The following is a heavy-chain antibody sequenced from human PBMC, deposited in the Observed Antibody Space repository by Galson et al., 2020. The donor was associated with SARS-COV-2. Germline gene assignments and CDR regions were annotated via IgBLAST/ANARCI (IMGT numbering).Heavy chain of an antibody. Sequence: GGSLRLSCAASGFDFSDYALHWVRQAPGKGLEWMAIISYAGKTKYNEGSVRGRFTISRDNSKNTLYLQMTSLTAEDTAVYYCAKEVLDYDSSFFGSWGQGTLVTVSS. J-gene: IGHJ4*02. V-gene: IGHV3-30*04. CDR3: AKEVLDYDSSFFGS. D-gene: IGHD3-22*01. CDR1: GFDFSDYA. CDR2: ISYAGKTK.